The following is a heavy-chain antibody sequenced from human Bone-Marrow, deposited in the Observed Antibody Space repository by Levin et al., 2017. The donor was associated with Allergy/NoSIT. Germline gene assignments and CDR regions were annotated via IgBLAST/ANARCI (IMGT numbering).Heavy chain of an antibody. V-gene: IGHV4-39*01. CDR3: ARHMQIVRGLIDPDNSLFDY. D-gene: IGHD3-10*01. J-gene: IGHJ4*02. Sequence: KASETLSLTCIVSGDSISSNDYYWGWIRQPPGKGLEWIAGASYSGRPYYNPSLKSRVTISIDKSRNQLSLRLSSVTAADTAVYYCARHMQIVRGLIDPDNSLFDYWGQGTLVTVSS. CDR2: ASYSGRP. CDR1: GDSISSNDYY.